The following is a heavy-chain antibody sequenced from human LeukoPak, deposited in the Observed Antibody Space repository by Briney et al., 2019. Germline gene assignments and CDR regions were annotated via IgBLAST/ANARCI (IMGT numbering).Heavy chain of an antibody. D-gene: IGHD6-19*01. CDR1: GGSTCSSSYY. Sequence: SENLSLTCTVSGGSTCSSSYYWGWIGQPPGKGLEWIGCIYYSGSTYYNPSLNSRASISIDRSKNKFSLKLSSVTAADTAVYYCARLPSGGVDYWGQGNLVTVSS. CDR2: IYYSGST. V-gene: IGHV4-39*01. CDR3: ARLPSGGVDY. J-gene: IGHJ4*02.